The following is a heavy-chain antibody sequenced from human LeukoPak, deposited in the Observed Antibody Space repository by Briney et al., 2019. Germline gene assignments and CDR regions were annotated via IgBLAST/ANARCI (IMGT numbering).Heavy chain of an antibody. D-gene: IGHD1-26*01. V-gene: IGHV4-4*07. CDR2: IYSSGTT. J-gene: IGHJ5*02. CDR3: ARGGYSGSPPYWFDP. CDR1: GGSISSYY. Sequence: SETLSLTCTVSGGSISSYYWSWIRQPAGKGLEWIGRIYSSGTTNYNPSLKSRVTMSVDTSKNQFSLKLSSVTAADTAVYYCARGGYSGSPPYWFDPWGQGTLVTVSS.